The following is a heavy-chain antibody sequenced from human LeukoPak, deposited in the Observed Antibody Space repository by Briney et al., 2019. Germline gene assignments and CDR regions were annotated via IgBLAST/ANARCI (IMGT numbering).Heavy chain of an antibody. J-gene: IGHJ6*02. CDR3: ARDLRPSNGGCMDV. D-gene: IGHD3-16*01. Sequence: SETLSLTCTVSGGSIRSGSINDGGYYWNWIRQRPGKGLEWIGYIYYTGTTNYNPALKSRLTISVDTSKNHFSLRLNSVTAADTAVYYCARDLRPSNGGCMDVWGQGTTVIVSS. CDR1: GGSIRSGSINDGGYY. CDR2: IYYTGTT. V-gene: IGHV4-31*03.